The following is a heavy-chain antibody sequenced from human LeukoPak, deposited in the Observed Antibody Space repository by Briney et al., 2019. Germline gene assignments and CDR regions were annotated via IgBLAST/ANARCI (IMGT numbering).Heavy chain of an antibody. Sequence: PGGSLRLSCAASGFTFSSYEMKWVRQAPGKGLEWVSYISSSASTKYYADSVKGRFTISRDNAKNSLYLQVNSLGAEDTAVYYCARTGYCSGGICDTPFFDYWGQGTLVTVSS. CDR2: ISSSASTK. J-gene: IGHJ4*02. CDR3: ARTGYCSGGICDTPFFDY. CDR1: GFTFSSYE. D-gene: IGHD2-15*01. V-gene: IGHV3-48*03.